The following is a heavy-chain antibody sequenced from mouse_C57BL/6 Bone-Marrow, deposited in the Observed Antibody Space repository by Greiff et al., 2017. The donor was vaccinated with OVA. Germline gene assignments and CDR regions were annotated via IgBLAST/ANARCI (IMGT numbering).Heavy chain of an antibody. Sequence: QVQLQQSGAELAKPGASVKLSCKASGYTFTSYWMHWVKQRPGQGLEWIGYINPSSGYTKYNQKFKDKSTLTADKSSSTAYMQLSSLTYEDSAVYYCARDVYCSYWYFDDWGTGTTVTVSS. CDR2: INPSSGYT. D-gene: IGHD2-3*01. CDR3: ARDVYCSYWYFDD. CDR1: GYTFTSYW. V-gene: IGHV1-7*01. J-gene: IGHJ1*03.